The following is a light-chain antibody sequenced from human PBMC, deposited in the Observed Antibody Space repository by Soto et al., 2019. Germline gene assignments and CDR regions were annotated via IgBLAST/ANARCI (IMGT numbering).Light chain of an antibody. V-gene: IGKV1-9*01. CDR2: DAS. CDR3: QQYKSYSRM. J-gene: IGKJ1*01. Sequence: DVQLTQSPSFMSASVGDRVSITCRASQGISTFLAWYQQHPGTAPKRLIYDASNLQSGVPSRFTGRGSGTEFTLTISSLQPEDFATYYCQQYKSYSRMFGQGTKVDIK. CDR1: QGISTF.